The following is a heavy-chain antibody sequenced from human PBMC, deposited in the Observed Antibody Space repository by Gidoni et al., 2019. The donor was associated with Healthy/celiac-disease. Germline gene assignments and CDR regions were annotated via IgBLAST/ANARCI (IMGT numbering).Heavy chain of an antibody. D-gene: IGHD2-2*01. J-gene: IGHJ6*02. CDR1: GFTFSSYG. CDR2: IWYDGSNK. CDR3: AREDIVVVPAAESHYYYGMDV. V-gene: IGHV3-33*08. Sequence: QVQLVESGGGVVQPGRSLRLSCAASGFTFSSYGMHWVRQAPGKGLEWVAVIWYDGSNKYYADSVKGRFTISRDNSKNTLYLQMNSLRAEDTAVYYCAREDIVVVPAAESHYYYGMDVWGQGTTVTVSS.